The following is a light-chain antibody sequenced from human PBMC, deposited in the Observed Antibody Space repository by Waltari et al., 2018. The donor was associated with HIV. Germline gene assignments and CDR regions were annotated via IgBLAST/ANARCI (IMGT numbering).Light chain of an antibody. J-gene: IGLJ6*01. CDR3: ASWDDALSSWL. CDR1: SSNVGTTY. Sequence: QSGLRQPPSTSRPPGPRVGLSSSASSSNVGTTYVSWFQQLPGPAPRPLIYRNDRRPSGVPDRFTAAKSGTSASLVISGLRSDDEAEYFCASWDDALSSWLFGGGTKLTVL. CDR2: RND. V-gene: IGLV1-47*01.